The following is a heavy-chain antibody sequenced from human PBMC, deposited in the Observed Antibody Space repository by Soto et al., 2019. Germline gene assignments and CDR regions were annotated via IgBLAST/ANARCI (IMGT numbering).Heavy chain of an antibody. CDR3: ARDGSDYGGNSFDY. CDR1: GYTFTSYG. V-gene: IGHV1-18*01. D-gene: IGHD4-17*01. J-gene: IGHJ4*02. Sequence: EASVKVSCKASGYTFTSYGISWVRQAPGQGLEWMGWISAYNGNTNYAQKLQGRVTMTTDTSTSTAYMELRSLRSGDTAVYYCARDGSDYGGNSFDYWGQGTLVTVSS. CDR2: ISAYNGNT.